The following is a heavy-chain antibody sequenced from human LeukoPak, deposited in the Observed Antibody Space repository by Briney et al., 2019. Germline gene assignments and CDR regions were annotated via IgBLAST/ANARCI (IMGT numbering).Heavy chain of an antibody. J-gene: IGHJ4*02. D-gene: IGHD6-25*01. Sequence: PSETLSLTCTVSGGSISSGDYYWSWIRQPPGKGLEWIGYIYYSGSTYYNPSLKSRVTISVDTSKNQFSLKLSSGTAADTAVYYCARGEISGYSYYFDYWGQGTLVTVSS. CDR2: IYYSGST. V-gene: IGHV4-30-4*08. CDR1: GGSISSGDYY. CDR3: ARGEISGYSYYFDY.